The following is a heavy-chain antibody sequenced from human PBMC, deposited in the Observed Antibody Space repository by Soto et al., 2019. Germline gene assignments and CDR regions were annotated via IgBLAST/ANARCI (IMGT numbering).Heavy chain of an antibody. D-gene: IGHD3-3*01. CDR1: GFTFSSYW. Sequence: EVQLVESGGGLGQPGGSLRLSCAASGFTFSSYWMHWVRQAPGKGLEWVSRIKGDESSTNYADSVKGRFTISRDNAKNTFYLQMNSLRAEVTAVHYCARGAFGAYYFDSWGQGTLVTVSS. J-gene: IGHJ4*02. CDR2: IKGDESST. CDR3: ARGAFGAYYFDS. V-gene: IGHV3-74*01.